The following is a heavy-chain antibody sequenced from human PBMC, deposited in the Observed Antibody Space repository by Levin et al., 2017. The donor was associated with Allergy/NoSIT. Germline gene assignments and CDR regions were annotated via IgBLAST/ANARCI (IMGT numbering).Heavy chain of an antibody. CDR3: ARRGPDTGGYYVY. CDR2: INTDGSSR. CDR1: GYTFSDYW. Sequence: GSLRLSCAASGYTFSDYWMEWVRQAPGKGLVWVSRINTDGSSRTYADSVKGRFTISRDNAKNTLYLQMNSLRGEDMAVYYCARRGPDTGGYYVYWGRGALVTVSS. J-gene: IGHJ4*02. V-gene: IGHV3-74*01. D-gene: IGHD2-8*02.